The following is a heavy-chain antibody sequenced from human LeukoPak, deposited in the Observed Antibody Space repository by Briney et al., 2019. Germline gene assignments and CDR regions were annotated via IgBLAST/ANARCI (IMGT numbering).Heavy chain of an antibody. D-gene: IGHD3-10*01. J-gene: IGHJ4*02. Sequence: GGSLRLSCAASGFIFSSYSMNWVRQAPGKGLEWVSSISSSSSYIYYADSVKGRFTISRDNAKNSLYLQMNSLRTEDTAVYYCARDLGFGAPDDSWGQGTLVTVSS. CDR1: GFIFSSYS. CDR2: ISSSSSYI. V-gene: IGHV3-21*01. CDR3: ARDLGFGAPDDS.